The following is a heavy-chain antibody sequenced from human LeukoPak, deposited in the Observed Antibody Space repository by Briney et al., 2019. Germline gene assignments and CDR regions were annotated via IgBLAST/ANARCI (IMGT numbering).Heavy chain of an antibody. CDR2: ISSSGSTI. Sequence: GGSLRLSCAASGFTFSDYYMSWIRQAPGKGLEWVSYISSSGSTIYYADSVEGRFTISRDNAKNSLYLQMNSLRAEDTAVYYCARDWGGDYYYYYYMDVWGKGTTVTVSS. CDR1: GFTFSDYY. CDR3: ARDWGGDYYYYYYMDV. D-gene: IGHD3-16*01. J-gene: IGHJ6*03. V-gene: IGHV3-11*04.